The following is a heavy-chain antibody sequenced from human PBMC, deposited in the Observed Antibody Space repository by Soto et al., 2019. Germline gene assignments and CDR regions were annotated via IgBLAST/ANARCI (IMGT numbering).Heavy chain of an antibody. CDR1: GDSVSNIDAV. Sequence: SETLSLTCAISGDSVSNIDAVWNWIRHSPSRGLEWLGRTYYRSRWHNEYALSVKSRMTINPDTSRNQFSLQLSSVTPEDTAVYYCARLVGNSWIDYWGQGTLVTVSS. CDR3: ARLVGNSWIDY. V-gene: IGHV6-1*01. J-gene: IGHJ4*02. CDR2: TYYRSRWHN. D-gene: IGHD6-13*01.